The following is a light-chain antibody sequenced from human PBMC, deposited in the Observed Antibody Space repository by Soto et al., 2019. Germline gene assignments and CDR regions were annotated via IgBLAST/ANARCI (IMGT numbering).Light chain of an antibody. CDR1: QGIRSA. Sequence: DIQMTQSPSSLSASVGDRVTITCRASQGIRSALGWYQQKPGKAPKLLIYAASTLQSGVPSRFSGSGSGTEFTLTISSLQPDDFATYYCQQYNSYSYTFGQGTRREIK. J-gene: IGKJ5*01. CDR3: QQYNSYSYT. CDR2: AAS. V-gene: IGKV1-17*01.